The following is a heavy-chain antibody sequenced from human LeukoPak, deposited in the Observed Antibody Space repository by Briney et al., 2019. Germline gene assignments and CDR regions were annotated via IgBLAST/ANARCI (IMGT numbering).Heavy chain of an antibody. D-gene: IGHD2-15*01. Sequence: PGGSLRLPCVASEFTFSKYWMHWVRQARGKGLVSVSRINNDGSRTTYADSVKGRFTISRDNAKNTVYLQMNNLRDEDTAVYYCVRETDCTGGSCYLSRWLDPWGQGTLVTVSS. J-gene: IGHJ5*02. CDR2: INNDGSRT. CDR3: VRETDCTGGSCYLSRWLDP. CDR1: EFTFSKYW. V-gene: IGHV3-74*01.